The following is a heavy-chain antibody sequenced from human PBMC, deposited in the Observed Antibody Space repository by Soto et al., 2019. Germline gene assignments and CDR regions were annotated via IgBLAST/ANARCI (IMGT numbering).Heavy chain of an antibody. CDR3: ARGRGFYQDGRYYFYGMDV. CDR1: GFTFSSYS. V-gene: IGHV3-21*01. Sequence: GGSLRLSCAASGFTFSSYSINWVRQAPGKGLEWVSSISGSSTHIYYADSVMGRFTISRDNAKNSLYLQMNSLRAEDTAVYYCARGRGFYQDGRYYFYGMDVWGQGTTVTVSS. D-gene: IGHD1-26*01. J-gene: IGHJ6*02. CDR2: ISGSSTHI.